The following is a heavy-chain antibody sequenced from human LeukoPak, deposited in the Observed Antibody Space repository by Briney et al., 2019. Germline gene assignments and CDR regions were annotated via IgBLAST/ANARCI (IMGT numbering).Heavy chain of an antibody. J-gene: IGHJ4*02. CDR1: GGSFSGYY. D-gene: IGHD5-18*01. V-gene: IGHV4-4*07. CDR3: AREGGYSYGDAPLHFDN. CDR2: IETSGST. Sequence: SETLSLTCAVYGGSFSGYYWSWIRQPAGKGLEWIGRIETSGSTNYNPSLKSRVTISVDTSKNQFSLKVSSVAAADTAVYYCAREGGYSYGDAPLHFDNWGQGTLVTVSS.